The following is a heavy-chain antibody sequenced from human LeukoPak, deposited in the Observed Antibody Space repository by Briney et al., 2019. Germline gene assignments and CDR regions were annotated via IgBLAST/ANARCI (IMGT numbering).Heavy chain of an antibody. CDR1: GFTVSSNY. J-gene: IGHJ4*02. D-gene: IGHD5-18*01. CDR2: IYSGGST. CDR3: ARGGYRLSVTFDY. V-gene: IGHV3-66*02. Sequence: GGSLRLSCAASGFTVSSNYMSWVRQSPVKGLEWVSVIYSGGSTYYADSVKGRFTISRDTSKNTLYLQMNSLRAEDTAVYYCARGGYRLSVTFDYWGQGTLVTVSS.